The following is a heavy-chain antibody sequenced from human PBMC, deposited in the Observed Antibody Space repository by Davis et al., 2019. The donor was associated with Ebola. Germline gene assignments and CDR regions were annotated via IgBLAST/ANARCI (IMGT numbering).Heavy chain of an antibody. CDR2: ISGNNGNT. D-gene: IGHD3-22*01. CDR3: SRSKQNYYDSTGYYYALNWFDP. V-gene: IGHV1-18*01. Sequence: ASVKVSCKASGYTFTSYGINWVRQAPGQGLEWMGWISGNNGNTNYAQKLQGRVTLTTDTSTRTAYMELRSLGPDDTAVYYCSRSKQNYYDSTGYYYALNWFDPWGHGTLVTVSS. CDR1: GYTFTSYG. J-gene: IGHJ5*02.